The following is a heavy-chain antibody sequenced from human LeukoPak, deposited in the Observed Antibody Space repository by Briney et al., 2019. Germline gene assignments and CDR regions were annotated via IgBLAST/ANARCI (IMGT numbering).Heavy chain of an antibody. J-gene: IGHJ4*02. D-gene: IGHD5-18*01. CDR2: ISTSGGST. Sequence: GGSLRLSCAASGFTFSSYAMSWVREAPGKGLEWVSTISTSGGSTGYADSVKGRFTISRDNSKNTLFLQMNSLRAEDSAAYYCARDAHGAVCDTGIFEFWGQEILVTVSS. CDR1: GFTFSSYA. CDR3: ARDAHGAVCDTGIFEF. V-gene: IGHV3-23*01.